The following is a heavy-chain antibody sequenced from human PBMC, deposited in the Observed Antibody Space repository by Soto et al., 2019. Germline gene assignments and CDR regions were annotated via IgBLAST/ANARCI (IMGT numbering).Heavy chain of an antibody. D-gene: IGHD3-10*01. CDR3: ASANPPWGSGVLFDF. Sequence: QVQLVQSGAEVKKPGSSVKVSCKASGGTFSSYTISWVRQAPGQGLEWMGRIIPILGIANYAQKFQGRVTMPTDKSTSTAYMELSRLRSEDTAVYYCASANPPWGSGVLFDFWGQGTLVTVSS. CDR2: IIPILGIA. CDR1: GGTFSSYT. J-gene: IGHJ4*02. V-gene: IGHV1-69*02.